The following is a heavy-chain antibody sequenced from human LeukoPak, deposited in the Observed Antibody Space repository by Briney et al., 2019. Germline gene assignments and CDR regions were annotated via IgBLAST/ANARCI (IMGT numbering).Heavy chain of an antibody. CDR2: INHSGST. J-gene: IGHJ5*02. CDR1: GGSFSGYY. D-gene: IGHD3-10*01. Sequence: SSETLSLTCAVYGGSFSGYYWSWIRQPPGKGLEWIGEINHSGSTNYNPSPKSRVTISVDTSKNQFSLKLSSVTAADTAVYYCAREFYGSGGWFDPWGQGTLVTVSS. V-gene: IGHV4-34*01. CDR3: AREFYGSGGWFDP.